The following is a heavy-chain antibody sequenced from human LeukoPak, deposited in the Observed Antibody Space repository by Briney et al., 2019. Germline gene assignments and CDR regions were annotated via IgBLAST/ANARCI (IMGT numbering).Heavy chain of an antibody. CDR1: GGSISSYY. D-gene: IGHD4-17*01. J-gene: IGHJ4*02. V-gene: IGHV4-59*01. Sequence: SETLSPTCTVSGGSISSYYWSWIRQPPGKGLEWIGYIYYSGSTNYNPSLKSRVTISVDTSKNQFSLKLSSVTAADTAVYYCARGGADYGDYGHFDYWGQGTLVTVSS. CDR2: IYYSGST. CDR3: ARGGADYGDYGHFDY.